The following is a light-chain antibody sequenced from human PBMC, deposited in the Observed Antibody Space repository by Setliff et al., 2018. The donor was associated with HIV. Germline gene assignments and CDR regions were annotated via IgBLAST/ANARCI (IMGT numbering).Light chain of an antibody. CDR3: SSYAITNTLP. CDR1: SSDIGGYSH. CDR2: EVS. Sequence: QSVLTQPASVSGSPGQSITISRTGTSSDIGGYSHVSWYQQHPGKVPKLIIYEVSNRPSGVSNRFSGSKSGNTASLTISGLQAKDEADYYCSSYAITNTLPFGTGTRSPS. J-gene: IGLJ1*01. V-gene: IGLV2-14*01.